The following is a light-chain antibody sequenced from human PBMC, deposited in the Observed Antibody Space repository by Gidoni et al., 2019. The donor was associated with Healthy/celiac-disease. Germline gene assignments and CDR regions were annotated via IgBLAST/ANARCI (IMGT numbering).Light chain of an antibody. CDR3: MQALQTPWT. V-gene: IGKV2-28*01. CDR1: QSLLHSKGYNY. CDR2: LGS. Sequence: DIVMTQSPLSLPVTPGEPASIPCRSSQSLLHSKGYNYLDWYLQKPGQSPQLLIYLGSNRASGVPDRFSGSGSGTEFTLKISRVEAEDVGVYYCMQALQTPWTFGQGTKVEIK. J-gene: IGKJ1*01.